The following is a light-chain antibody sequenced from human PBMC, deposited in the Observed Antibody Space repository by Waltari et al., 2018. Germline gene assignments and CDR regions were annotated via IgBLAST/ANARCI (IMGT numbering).Light chain of an antibody. CDR1: QSINSY. CDR3: QQSYDTPHT. CDR2: AAS. V-gene: IGKV1-39*01. Sequence: DIQMTQSPSSLSASVGDRVTITCRASQSINSYLNWYQQKPGKAPKLLIYAASSLQSGVPSRFSGSGSGTDFTLTISSLQPEDFATYYCQQSYDTPHTFGPGTKVDIK. J-gene: IGKJ3*01.